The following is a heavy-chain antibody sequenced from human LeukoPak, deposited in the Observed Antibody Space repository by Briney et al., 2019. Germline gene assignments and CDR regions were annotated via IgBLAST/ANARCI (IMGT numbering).Heavy chain of an antibody. J-gene: IGHJ4*02. Sequence: PSQTLSLTCTVSGGSISSYYWSWIRQPAGKGLEWIGRIYASGSTNYNPSLKSRVTISVDASKNQFSLRLSSVTAADTAVYYCARSGYSNFDYWGQGTLVTVSS. D-gene: IGHD3-3*01. CDR1: GGSISSYY. CDR3: ARSGYSNFDY. CDR2: IYASGST. V-gene: IGHV4-4*07.